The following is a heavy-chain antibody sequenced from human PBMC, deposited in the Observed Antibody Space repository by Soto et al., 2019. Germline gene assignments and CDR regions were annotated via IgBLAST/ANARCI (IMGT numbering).Heavy chain of an antibody. D-gene: IGHD7-27*01. CDR3: AREWGLLPYYVMNV. Sequence: ETLSLTCIVSGDSVTSGSYYWPWLRQPPGKGLEWIGYISYTGRTKYNPSLQSRVTISVDTSKNDFSLNLSSVTAADTAVYFCAREWGLLPYYVMNVWGHGTAVTVSS. CDR2: ISYTGRT. V-gene: IGHV4-61*03. J-gene: IGHJ6*02. CDR1: GDSVTSGSYY.